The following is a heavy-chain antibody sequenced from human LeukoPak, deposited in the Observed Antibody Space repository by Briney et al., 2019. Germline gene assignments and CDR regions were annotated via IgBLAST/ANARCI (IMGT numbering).Heavy chain of an antibody. CDR1: GFTFSSYW. CDR3: ARPVADTYAPLDY. V-gene: IGHV3-74*01. D-gene: IGHD6-19*01. Sequence: GGSLRLSCAASGFTFSSYWMPWVRQTPGKGLIYISRINNDGSSANYAASVRGRFTISRDNAENTLYLQMNSLRAEDTAVYYCARPVADTYAPLDYWGQGTLVTVSS. J-gene: IGHJ4*02. CDR2: INNDGSSA.